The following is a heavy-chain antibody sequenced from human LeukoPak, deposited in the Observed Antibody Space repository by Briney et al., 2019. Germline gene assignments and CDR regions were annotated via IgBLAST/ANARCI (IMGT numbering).Heavy chain of an antibody. CDR1: GGSISSYY. D-gene: IGHD2-2*01. CDR2: IYTSGST. V-gene: IGHV4-4*07. J-gene: IGHJ6*03. CDR3: ARDKWAAAMGRDSYYYYYMDV. Sequence: SETLSLTCTVSGGSISSYYWSWIRQPAGKGLEWIGRIYTSGSTNYNPSLKSRVTMSVDTPKNQFSLKLSSVTAADTAVYYCARDKWAAAMGRDSYYYYYMDVWGKGTTVTISS.